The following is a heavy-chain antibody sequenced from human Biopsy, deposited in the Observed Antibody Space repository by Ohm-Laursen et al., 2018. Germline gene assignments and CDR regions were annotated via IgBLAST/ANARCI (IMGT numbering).Heavy chain of an antibody. D-gene: IGHD5-24*01. CDR2: ITAYNGNR. J-gene: IGHJ4*02. Sequence: ASVKVSCKTSGFTFTNYGINWVRQAPGQGLEWMGWITAYNGNRDYAENLQGRVTMTTDTSTSTVYMELSSLTSEDTAVYSCARTDDFNFDFDYWGQGTLVTVSS. CDR1: GFTFTNYG. CDR3: ARTDDFNFDFDY. V-gene: IGHV1-18*01.